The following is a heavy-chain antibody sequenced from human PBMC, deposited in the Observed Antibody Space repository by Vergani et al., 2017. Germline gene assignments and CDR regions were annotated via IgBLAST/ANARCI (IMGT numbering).Heavy chain of an antibody. V-gene: IGHV3-30*18. D-gene: IGHD3-10*01. CDR3: AKDVADGSGSYSVY. J-gene: IGHJ4*02. Sequence: QVQLVESGGGVVQPGRSLRLSCAASGFTFSSYGMHWVRQAPGKGLEWVAVISYDGSNKYYADSVKGRFTISRDNSKNTLYLQMNSLRAEDTAVYYCAKDVADGSGSYSVYWGQGTLVTVSS. CDR2: ISYDGSNK. CDR1: GFTFSSYG.